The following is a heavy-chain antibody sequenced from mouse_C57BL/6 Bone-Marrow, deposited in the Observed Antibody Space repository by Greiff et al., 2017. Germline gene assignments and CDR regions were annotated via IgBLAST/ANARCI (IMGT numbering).Heavy chain of an antibody. Sequence: DVMLVESGGGLVKPGGSLKLSCAASGFTFSSYAMSWVRQTPEKRLEWVATISDGGSYTYYPDNVKGRFTISRDNAKNNLYLQMSHLKSEDTAMYYCARVTDYYGSSYFDYWGQGTTLTVSS. CDR1: GFTFSSYA. CDR2: ISDGGSYT. D-gene: IGHD1-1*01. V-gene: IGHV5-4*03. J-gene: IGHJ2*01. CDR3: ARVTDYYGSSYFDY.